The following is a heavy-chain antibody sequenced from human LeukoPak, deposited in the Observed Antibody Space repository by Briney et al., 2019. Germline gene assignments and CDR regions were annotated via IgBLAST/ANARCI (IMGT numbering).Heavy chain of an antibody. J-gene: IGHJ5*02. CDR3: ARDGSGTWLDP. Sequence: PGASVKVSCKGSGYSFISYGISWVRQAPGQGLEWMGWINAFNGDMNHAQKFQGRVTMTIDTSTSTAYMELRSLTADDTAVYYCARDGSGTWLDPWGQGTLVTVSS. CDR2: INAFNGDM. D-gene: IGHD3-10*01. V-gene: IGHV1-18*01. CDR1: GYSFISYG.